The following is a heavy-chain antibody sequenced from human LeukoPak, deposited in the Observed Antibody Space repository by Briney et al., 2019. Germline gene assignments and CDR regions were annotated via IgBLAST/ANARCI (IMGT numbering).Heavy chain of an antibody. CDR1: GASISSGSFF. J-gene: IGHJ3*02. V-gene: IGHV4-61*02. D-gene: IGHD3-10*01. CDR2: VYTSGST. CDR3: ARERAGEGALDI. Sequence: PSETLSLTCTVSGASISSGSFFWTWIRQPAGEGLEWIGRVYTSGSTYYNPPLRSRVSISIDTPKNQFSLRLSSVTAADTAVYYCARERAGEGALDIWGQGALVTVSS.